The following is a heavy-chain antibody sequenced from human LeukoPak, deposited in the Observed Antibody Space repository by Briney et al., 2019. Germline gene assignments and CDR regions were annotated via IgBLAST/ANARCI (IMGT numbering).Heavy chain of an antibody. Sequence: GGSLRLSCAASGFTFSSYGMHWVRQAPGKGLEWVSLIYSGGNTYYADSVKGRFTISRDNSKNTLYLQMNSLRAEDTAVYYCARERGAVGWFDPWGQGTLVTVSS. D-gene: IGHD4/OR15-4a*01. CDR1: GFTFSSYG. J-gene: IGHJ5*02. V-gene: IGHV3-53*01. CDR2: IYSGGNT. CDR3: ARERGAVGWFDP.